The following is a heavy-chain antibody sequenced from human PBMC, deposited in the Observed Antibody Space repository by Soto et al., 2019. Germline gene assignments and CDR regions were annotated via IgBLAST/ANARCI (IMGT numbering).Heavy chain of an antibody. CDR2: ISHDGAVK. CDR1: GFTFSSYG. CDR3: AKDYGPKAPYPYSNTHTDF. V-gene: IGHV3-30*18. J-gene: IGHJ4*02. D-gene: IGHD6-13*01. Sequence: QRHLVESGGGVVQPGRSLRLSCAASGFTFSSYGMHWIRQAPGKGLEWVAVISHDGAVKDYADSVKGRFTISRDNSENTLFLEMNSLGPSDTAVYYCAKDYGPKAPYPYSNTHTDFWGQGTRVTVS.